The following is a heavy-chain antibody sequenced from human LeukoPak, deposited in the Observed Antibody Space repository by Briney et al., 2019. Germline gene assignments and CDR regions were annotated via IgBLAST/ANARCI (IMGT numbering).Heavy chain of an antibody. Sequence: GGSLGLSCAASGFTFSSYSMNWVRQAPGKGLEWVSSISSSSSYIYYADSVKGRFTISRDNAKNSLYLQMNSLRAEDTAVYYCARAGDYDGVVDYWGQGTLVTVSS. V-gene: IGHV3-21*01. D-gene: IGHD4-17*01. J-gene: IGHJ4*02. CDR3: ARAGDYDGVVDY. CDR2: ISSSSSYI. CDR1: GFTFSSYS.